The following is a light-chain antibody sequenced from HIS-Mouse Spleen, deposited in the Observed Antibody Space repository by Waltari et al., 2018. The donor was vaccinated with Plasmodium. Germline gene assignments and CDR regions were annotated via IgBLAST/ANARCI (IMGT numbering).Light chain of an antibody. J-gene: IGLJ2*01. CDR1: SSDVGGYTY. Sequence: QSALTQPASVSGSPGQSITISCTGTSSDVGGYTYVSWYQQHQGKASKLMIYDVSNRPSGVSNRFSGSKSGNTASLTISGLQAEDEADYYCSSYTSSSTLVFGGGTKLTVL. CDR3: SSYTSSSTLV. CDR2: DVS. V-gene: IGLV2-14*03.